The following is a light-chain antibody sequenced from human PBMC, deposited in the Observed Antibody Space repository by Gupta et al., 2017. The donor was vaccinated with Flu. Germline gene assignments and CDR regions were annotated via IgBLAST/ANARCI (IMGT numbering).Light chain of an antibody. CDR1: SGSIATKY. CDR3: QSEGGNNHDVV. V-gene: IGLV6-57*01. CDR2: DHN. Sequence: NFLLTQPHSVSESPGQTVTISCTLSSGSIATKYIEVYQQRTGRSPTPVIVDHNQRPSGAPVRFSGSIDRSSNSASLTISGLQTEDEADYYCQSEGGNNHDVVFGGGTKLTVL. J-gene: IGLJ2*01.